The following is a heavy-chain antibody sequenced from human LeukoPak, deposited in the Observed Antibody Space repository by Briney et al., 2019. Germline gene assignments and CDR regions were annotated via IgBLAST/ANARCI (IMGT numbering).Heavy chain of an antibody. Sequence: GGSLRLSCATSGFTFSNYAVSWVRQAPGKGLQWVSFISGSGGSTYYADSVKGRFTISRDNSKNTLYLQMNSLRAEDTAMYYCAKDGKYSGSYFDYWGQGTLVTVSS. CDR2: ISGSGGST. D-gene: IGHD1-26*01. CDR3: AKDGKYSGSYFDY. V-gene: IGHV3-23*01. CDR1: GFTFSNYA. J-gene: IGHJ4*02.